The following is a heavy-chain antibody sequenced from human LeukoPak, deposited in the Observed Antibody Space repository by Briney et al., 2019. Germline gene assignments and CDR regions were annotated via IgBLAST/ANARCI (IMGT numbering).Heavy chain of an antibody. V-gene: IGHV4-30-4*01. J-gene: IGHJ3*02. D-gene: IGHD3-22*01. Sequence: PSETLSLTCTVSGGSISSGDYHWSWIRQPPGKGLEWIGYIYYSGSTYYNPSLKSRVTISVDTSKNQFSLKLSSVTAADTAVYYCAREDYYDSSGSRAFDIWGQGTMVTVSS. CDR3: AREDYYDSSGSRAFDI. CDR1: GGSISSGDYH. CDR2: IYYSGST.